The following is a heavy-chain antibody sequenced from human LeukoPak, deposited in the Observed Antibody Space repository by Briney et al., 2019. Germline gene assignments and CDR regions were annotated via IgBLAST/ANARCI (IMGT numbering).Heavy chain of an antibody. D-gene: IGHD3-22*01. CDR2: ISSSISYI. CDR3: ARDEIPPYYYDSSGYFDY. J-gene: IGHJ4*02. V-gene: IGHV3-21*01. CDR1: GFTFSSYS. Sequence: GGSLRLSCAASGFTFSSYSMNWVRQAPGKGLEWVSSISSSISYIYYADSVKGRFTISRDNAKNSLYLQMNSLRAEDTAVYYCARDEIPPYYYDSSGYFDYWGQGTLVTVSS.